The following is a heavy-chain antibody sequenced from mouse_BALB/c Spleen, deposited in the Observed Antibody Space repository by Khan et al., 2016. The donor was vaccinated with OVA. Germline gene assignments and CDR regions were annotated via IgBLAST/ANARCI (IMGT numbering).Heavy chain of an antibody. Sequence: EVELVESGGDLVKPGGSLKLSCAASGFTFSSYSMSWVRQTSDKRLEWVASISSGGDYTYYPDSVKGRFTISRDNAKNTLYLQMSDLKSEDTAMYYCADHLTGTCAYWGQGTLVTVSA. CDR2: ISSGGDYT. CDR1: GFTFSSYS. CDR3: ADHLTGTCAY. V-gene: IGHV5-6*01. J-gene: IGHJ3*01. D-gene: IGHD4-1*01.